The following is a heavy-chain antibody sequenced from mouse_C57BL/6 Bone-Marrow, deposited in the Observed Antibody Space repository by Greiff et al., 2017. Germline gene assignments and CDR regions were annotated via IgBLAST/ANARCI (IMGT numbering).Heavy chain of an antibody. CDR1: GFTFSDYG. D-gene: IGHD2-4*01. Sequence: EVQLVESGGGLVQPGGSLKLSCAASGFTFSDYGMAWVRQAPRKGPEWVAFISNLAYSIYYADTVTGRFTISRENAKNTLYLEMSSLRSEDTAMYYCARLYYEYDWFAYWGQGTLVTVSA. J-gene: IGHJ3*01. CDR2: ISNLAYSI. V-gene: IGHV5-15*01. CDR3: ARLYYEYDWFAY.